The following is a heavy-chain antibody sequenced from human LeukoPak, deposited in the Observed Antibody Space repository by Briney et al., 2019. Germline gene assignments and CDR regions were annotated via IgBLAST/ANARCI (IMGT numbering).Heavy chain of an antibody. D-gene: IGHD6-19*01. J-gene: IGHJ4*02. CDR1: GFTFSSYV. CDR3: ARDRDSSGWYSGEFDY. Sequence: PGGSLRLSCAASGFTFSSYVMHWVRQAPGKGLEWVAIISYDGSNEYYADSVKGRFTISRDNAKNSLYLQMNSLRAEDTAVYYCARDRDSSGWYSGEFDYWGQGTLVTVSS. V-gene: IGHV3-30*04. CDR2: ISYDGSNE.